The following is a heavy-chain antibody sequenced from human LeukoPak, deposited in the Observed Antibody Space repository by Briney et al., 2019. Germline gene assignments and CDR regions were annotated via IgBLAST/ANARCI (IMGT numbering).Heavy chain of an antibody. CDR3: ARVRDGYKFGYFDY. CDR1: GFSISSGYY. CDR2: IYHSEST. V-gene: IGHV4-38-2*01. J-gene: IGHJ4*02. Sequence: PSETLSLTCAVSGFSISSGYYWGWIRQPPGKGLEWIGSIYHSESTYYNPSLKSRVTISVDTSTNQFSLKLRSVTAADTAVYYCARVRDGYKFGYFDYWGQGTLVTVSS. D-gene: IGHD5-24*01.